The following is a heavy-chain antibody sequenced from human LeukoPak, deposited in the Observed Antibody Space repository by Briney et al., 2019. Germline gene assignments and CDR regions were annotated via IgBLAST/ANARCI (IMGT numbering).Heavy chain of an antibody. D-gene: IGHD2-15*01. Sequence: GASVKVSCKASGYTFSSHNINWVRQVSGHGLEWMGWMRPDTGFTGYAQKFRGRVTMTRDTSTNTSYMELSSLRSDDTAVYYCARGGSRSGGSLRTFDSWGQGTLVTVSS. CDR3: ARGGSRSGGSLRTFDS. V-gene: IGHV1-8*01. CDR2: MRPDTGFT. J-gene: IGHJ4*02. CDR1: GYTFSSHN.